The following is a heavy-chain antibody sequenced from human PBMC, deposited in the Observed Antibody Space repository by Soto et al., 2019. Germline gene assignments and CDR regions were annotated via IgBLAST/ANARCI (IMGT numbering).Heavy chain of an antibody. Sequence: SETLSLTCTVSGGSISSSSYSWNWIRQPPGKGLEWIGYIYQSGGASYNPSLKSRVTMSVDGSKNHFSLQLNSVTAADTAVYYCARGRLLPAVNFDYWGQGTLVTVS. CDR1: GGSISSSSYS. J-gene: IGHJ4*02. CDR3: ARGRLLPAVNFDY. V-gene: IGHV4-30-2*01. CDR2: IYQSGGA. D-gene: IGHD2-2*01.